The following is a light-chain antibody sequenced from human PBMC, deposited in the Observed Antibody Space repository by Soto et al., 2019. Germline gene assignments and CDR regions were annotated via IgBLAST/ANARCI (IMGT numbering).Light chain of an antibody. CDR2: DSS. CDR3: QQRSNWPRT. Sequence: EIVLTQAPATVSLSTGEIDALSCRASQSVSSYLACYQQKPGQAPRLLIYDSSNRAAGIPARFSGSVSGTDFTLTISRLEPEEFAVYYCQQRSNWPRTVGQGTKVESK. J-gene: IGKJ1*01. V-gene: IGKV3-11*01. CDR1: QSVSSY.